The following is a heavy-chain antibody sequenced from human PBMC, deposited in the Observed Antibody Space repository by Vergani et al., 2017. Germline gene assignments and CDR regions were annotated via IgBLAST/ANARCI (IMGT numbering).Heavy chain of an antibody. CDR3: ARVPAARPPPAYYFDY. V-gene: IGHV3-11*06. D-gene: IGHD6-6*01. Sequence: QVQLVESGGGLVKPGGSLRLSCAASGFTFSDYYMSWIRQAPGKGLEWVSYISSSSSYTNYADSVKGRFTISRDNAKNSLYLQMNSLRAEDTAVYYCARVPAARPPPAYYFDYWGQGTLVTVSS. J-gene: IGHJ4*02. CDR2: ISSSSSYT. CDR1: GFTFSDYY.